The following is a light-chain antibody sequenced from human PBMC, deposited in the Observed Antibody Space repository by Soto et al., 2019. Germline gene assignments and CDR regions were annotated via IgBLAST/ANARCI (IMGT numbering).Light chain of an antibody. Sequence: TQSPSTLPASVGDRVTLSCRASQSVSSSYLAWYQQKPGQAPRLLIYGASGRATGIPDRFSGSGSGTDFTLTISRLEPEDFAVYYCQQYGSSLWTFGQGTKVDIK. V-gene: IGKV3-20*01. CDR2: GAS. J-gene: IGKJ1*01. CDR3: QQYGSSLWT. CDR1: QSVSSSY.